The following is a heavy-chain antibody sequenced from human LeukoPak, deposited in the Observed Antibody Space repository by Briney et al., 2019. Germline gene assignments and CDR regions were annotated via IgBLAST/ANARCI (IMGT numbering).Heavy chain of an antibody. Sequence: PGRSLRLFCAASGFTFDDYAMPWVRQAPGKGLEWVSGISWNSGSIGYAASVKGRFTISRDNAKNSLYLQMNSLRAEDTALYYCAKGDYYDSSGYHRWGGDFDYWGQGTLVTVSS. D-gene: IGHD3-22*01. J-gene: IGHJ4*02. CDR1: GFTFDDYA. CDR2: ISWNSGSI. CDR3: AKGDYYDSSGYHRWGGDFDY. V-gene: IGHV3-9*01.